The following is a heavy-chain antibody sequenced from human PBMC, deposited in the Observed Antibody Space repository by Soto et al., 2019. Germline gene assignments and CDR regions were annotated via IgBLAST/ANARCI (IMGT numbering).Heavy chain of an antibody. Sequence: QVQLVQSGAEVKKPGSSVKVSCKASGGTFSSYAISWVRQAPGQGLEWMGGIIPIFGTANYAQKFQGRVTITADESTSTAYMELSSLRSEDTAVYYCARLLTYRPRIYYYGMDVWGQGTTVTVSS. CDR3: ARLLTYRPRIYYYGMDV. CDR1: GGTFSSYA. J-gene: IGHJ6*02. D-gene: IGHD2-15*01. CDR2: IIPIFGTA. V-gene: IGHV1-69*01.